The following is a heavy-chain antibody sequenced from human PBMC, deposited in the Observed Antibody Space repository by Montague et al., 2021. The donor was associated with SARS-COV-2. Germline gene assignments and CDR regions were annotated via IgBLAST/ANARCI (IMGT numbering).Heavy chain of an antibody. CDR1: GDSIRSNGYY. CDR2: VYYSGST. CDR3: ARLGFVELWLNLGWFDP. V-gene: IGHV4-39*01. Sequence: SETLSLTCSVSGDSIRSNGYYWGWILPPPGKGLEWVGTVYYSGSTNYNPSLKSRVTMPVDTSKNQFSLGLRSATAADTAVYYCARLGFVELWLNLGWFDPWGQGTLVTVSS. D-gene: IGHD3-16*02. J-gene: IGHJ5*02.